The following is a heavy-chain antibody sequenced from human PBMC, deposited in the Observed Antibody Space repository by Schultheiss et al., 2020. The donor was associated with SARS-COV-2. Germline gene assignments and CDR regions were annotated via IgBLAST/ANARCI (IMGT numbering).Heavy chain of an antibody. J-gene: IGHJ6*02. V-gene: IGHV3-21*01. Sequence: GGSLRLSCAASGFTFSSYAMSWVRQAPGKGLEWVSSISSSSSYIYYADSVKGRFTISRDNSKNTLYLQMNSLRAEDTAVYYCARVSGTSGFKYYYGMDVWGQGTTVTVSS. CDR3: ARVSGTSGFKYYYGMDV. CDR1: GFTFSSYA. CDR2: ISSSSSYI.